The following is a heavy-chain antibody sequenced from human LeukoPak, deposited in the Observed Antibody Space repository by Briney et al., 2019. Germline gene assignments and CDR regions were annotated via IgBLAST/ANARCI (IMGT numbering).Heavy chain of an antibody. V-gene: IGHV3-30*18. D-gene: IGHD3-10*01. Sequence: GGSLRLSCAASGFTFSSYGMHWVRQAPGKGLEWVAVISYDGSNKYYADSVKGRFTISRDNSENTLYLQMNSLRAEDTAVYYCAKVSEITMVRGVIITQRHYYYYGMDVWGKGTTVTVSS. CDR2: ISYDGSNK. CDR1: GFTFSSYG. J-gene: IGHJ6*04. CDR3: AKVSEITMVRGVIITQRHYYYYGMDV.